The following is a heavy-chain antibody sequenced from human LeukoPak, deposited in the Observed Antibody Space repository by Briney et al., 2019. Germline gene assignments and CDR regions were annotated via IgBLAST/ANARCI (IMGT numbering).Heavy chain of an antibody. CDR2: IYYSGST. CDR1: GGSISSYY. V-gene: IGHV4-59*01. CDR3: AREWELRPYFDY. Sequence: SETLSLTCTVSGGSISSYYWSWIRQPPGKGLEWIGYIYYSGSTNYNPSLKSRVTISVDTSKNQFSLKLSSVTAADTAVYYCAREWELRPYFDYWGQGTLVTVSS. J-gene: IGHJ4*02. D-gene: IGHD1-26*01.